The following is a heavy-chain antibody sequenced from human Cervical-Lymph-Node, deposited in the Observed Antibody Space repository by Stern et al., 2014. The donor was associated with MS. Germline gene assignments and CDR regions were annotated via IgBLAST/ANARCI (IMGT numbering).Heavy chain of an antibody. CDR2: IYHSGAS. V-gene: IGHV4-4*02. D-gene: IGHD2/OR15-2a*01. J-gene: IGHJ2*01. CDR1: GGSVSSTNW. Sequence: QLQLQESGPGLVKPSGTLSLTCAVSGGSVSSTNWWSWVRQSPGKGLEWIGNIYHSGASNSRPSLRGRVSISLATSKNHLSLHLTSVTAADTAVYYCVRERQQYCNSEGCSYWYFDLWGRGTLVTVSS. CDR3: VRERQQYCNSEGCSYWYFDL.